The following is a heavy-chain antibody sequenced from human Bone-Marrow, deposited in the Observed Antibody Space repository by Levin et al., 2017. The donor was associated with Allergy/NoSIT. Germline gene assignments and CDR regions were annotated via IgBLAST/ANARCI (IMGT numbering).Heavy chain of an antibody. CDR3: AKGRDYYGSGAYYRGDQYYSYMDV. D-gene: IGHD3-10*01. V-gene: IGHV3-23*01. CDR2: ISGVGGNP. CDR1: GFIFSRYA. Sequence: PGGSLRLSCGASGFIFSRYAMSWVRQAPGKGLEWVSAISGVGGNPTYEDSVKGRFTISRDNSKNTLYLHMNSLRAEDTAVYYCAKGRDYYGSGAYYRGDQYYSYMDVWGRGTTVTVSS. J-gene: IGHJ6*03.